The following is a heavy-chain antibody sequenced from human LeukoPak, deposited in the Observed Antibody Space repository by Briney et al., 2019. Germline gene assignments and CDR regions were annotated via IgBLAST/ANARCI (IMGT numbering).Heavy chain of an antibody. CDR3: ARGGDIVVVPAAMCAFDI. Sequence: SEALSLTCAVYGGSFSGYYWSWIRQPPGKGLEWIGEINHSGSTNYNPSLKSRVTISVDTSKNQFSLKLSSVTAADTAVYYCARGGDIVVVPAAMCAFDIWGQGTMVTVSS. CDR1: GGSFSGYY. D-gene: IGHD2-2*01. V-gene: IGHV4-34*01. J-gene: IGHJ3*02. CDR2: INHSGST.